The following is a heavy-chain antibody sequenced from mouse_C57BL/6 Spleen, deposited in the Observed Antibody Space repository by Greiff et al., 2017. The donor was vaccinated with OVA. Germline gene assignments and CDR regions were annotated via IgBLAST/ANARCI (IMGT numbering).Heavy chain of an antibody. CDR3: AAGNWNYAMDY. Sequence: QVQLQQSGPELVKPGASVKISCKASGYAFSSSWMNWVKQRPGKGLEWIGRIYPGDGDTNYNGKFKGKATLTADKSSSTAYMQLSSLTSEDSAVYFGAAGNWNYAMDYWGQGTSVTVSS. J-gene: IGHJ4*01. V-gene: IGHV1-82*01. CDR1: GYAFSSSW. CDR2: IYPGDGDT. D-gene: IGHD4-1*01.